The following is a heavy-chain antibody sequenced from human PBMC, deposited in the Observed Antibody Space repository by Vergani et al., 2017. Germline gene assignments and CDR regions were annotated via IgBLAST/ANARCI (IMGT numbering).Heavy chain of an antibody. J-gene: IGHJ4*02. CDR1: GFTFSSYA. Sequence: EVQLLESGGGLVQPGGSLRLSCAASGFTFSSYAMSWVRQAPGKGLEWVSAISGSGGSTYYADSVKGRFTISRANPTNALYLQMNSLRAEDTAVYYCAKDPDWLLFPTYYFDYWGQGTLVTVSS. V-gene: IGHV3-23*01. D-gene: IGHD3-9*01. CDR3: AKDPDWLLFPTYYFDY. CDR2: ISGSGGST.